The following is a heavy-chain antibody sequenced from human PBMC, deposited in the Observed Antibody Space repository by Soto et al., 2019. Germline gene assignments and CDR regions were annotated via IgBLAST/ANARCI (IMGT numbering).Heavy chain of an antibody. D-gene: IGHD3-3*01. V-gene: IGHV1-69*13. CDR2: IIPIFGTA. J-gene: IGHJ3*02. CDR3: AREIFGVIISGGRDAFDI. CDR1: GGTFSTYA. Sequence: SVKVSCKASGGTFSTYAISWVRQAPGQGLEWMGGIIPIFGTAKYAQKFQGRVTITADESTSTAYMELSSLRSEDTAVYYCAREIFGVIISGGRDAFDIWGQGTTVTVSS.